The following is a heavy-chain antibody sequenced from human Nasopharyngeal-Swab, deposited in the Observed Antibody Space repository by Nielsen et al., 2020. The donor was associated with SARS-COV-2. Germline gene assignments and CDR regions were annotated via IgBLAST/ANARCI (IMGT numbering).Heavy chain of an antibody. CDR3: AREGLYYDFWSGFDY. D-gene: IGHD3-3*01. CDR2: TSAYNGNT. J-gene: IGHJ4*02. Sequence: WVRQAPGQGLEWMGWTSAYNGNTNYAQKLQGRVTMTTDTSTSTAYMELRSLRSDDTAVYYCAREGLYYDFWSGFDYWGQGTLVTVSS. V-gene: IGHV1-18*01.